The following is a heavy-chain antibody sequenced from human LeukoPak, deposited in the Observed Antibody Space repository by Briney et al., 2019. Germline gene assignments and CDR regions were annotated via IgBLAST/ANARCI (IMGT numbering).Heavy chain of an antibody. Sequence: PGGSLRLSRAASGFTFSSYSMNWVRQAPGKGLEGVSSLSSSSSYIYYADSVKGRFTTSRDNAKNSLYLQMNSLRAEDTAVYYCARASSGWAVDLYYFDYWGQGTLVTVSS. CDR2: LSSSSSYI. V-gene: IGHV3-21*01. J-gene: IGHJ4*02. D-gene: IGHD6-19*01. CDR3: ARASSGWAVDLYYFDY. CDR1: GFTFSSYS.